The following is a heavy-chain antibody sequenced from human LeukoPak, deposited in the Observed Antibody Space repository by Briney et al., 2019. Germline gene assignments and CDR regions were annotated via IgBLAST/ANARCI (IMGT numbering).Heavy chain of an antibody. J-gene: IGHJ4*02. CDR3: ASLSLRWSDY. D-gene: IGHD4-23*01. V-gene: IGHV3-21*05. CDR2: ISSSSGFI. CDR1: GFTFSSYS. Sequence: GGSLRLSCAASGFTFSSYSMNWVRQAPGKGLEWVSYISSSSGFIYYADSVKGRFTISRDNAKNSVYLQMNSLRAEDTAVYYCASLSLRWSDYWGQGTLVTVSS.